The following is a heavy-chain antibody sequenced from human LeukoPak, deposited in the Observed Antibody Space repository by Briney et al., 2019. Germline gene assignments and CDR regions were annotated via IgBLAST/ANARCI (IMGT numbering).Heavy chain of an antibody. CDR3: AKGYSSPSAQLGDY. CDR2: ISGSAGST. D-gene: IGHD6-6*01. J-gene: IGHJ4*02. CDR1: GFTFSSYA. V-gene: IGHV3-23*01. Sequence: PGGSLRPSCAASGFTFSSYAMSWFRKAPGKGLEWVSAISGSAGSTYYADSVKGRFTISRDNSKNTLYLQMNSLRAEDTAVYYCAKGYSSPSAQLGDYWGQGTLVTVSS.